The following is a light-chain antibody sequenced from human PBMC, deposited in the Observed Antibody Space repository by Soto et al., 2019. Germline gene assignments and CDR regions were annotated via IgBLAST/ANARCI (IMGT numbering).Light chain of an antibody. CDR1: QDINTY. CDR2: AAS. J-gene: IGKJ1*01. CDR3: QQLSVYPRT. Sequence: DIQLTQSPSFLSASVGDRVAITCRASQDINTYLAWYQQKPGKAPKLLIYAASTLQSAVPSRFSGGGSGTVFTLTISSLQPEDFGTYYCQQLSVYPRTFGQGTKV. V-gene: IGKV1-9*01.